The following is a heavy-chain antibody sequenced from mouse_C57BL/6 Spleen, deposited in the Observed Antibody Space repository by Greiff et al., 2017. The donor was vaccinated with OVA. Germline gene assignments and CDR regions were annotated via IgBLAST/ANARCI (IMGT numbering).Heavy chain of an antibody. CDR2: IYPGDGDT. D-gene: IGHD2-4*01. CDR3: AREGIYYDYDAAWFAY. Sequence: VQLQQSGPELVKPGASVKISCKASGYAFSSSWMNWVKQRPGKGLEWIGRIYPGDGDTNYNGKFKGKATLTADKSSSTAYMQLSSLTSEDSAVYFCAREGIYYDYDAAWFAYWGQGTLVTVSA. CDR1: GYAFSSSW. V-gene: IGHV1-82*01. J-gene: IGHJ3*01.